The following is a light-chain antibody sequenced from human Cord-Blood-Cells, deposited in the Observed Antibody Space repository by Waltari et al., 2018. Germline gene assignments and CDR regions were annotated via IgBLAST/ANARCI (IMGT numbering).Light chain of an antibody. CDR2: EGS. J-gene: IGLJ1*01. V-gene: IGLV2-23*03. Sequence: QSALTQPASVPGSPGHPRTISRTGTSSDVGSTNLVSWYQQHPGKAPKLMIYEGSKRPSGVSNRFSGSKSGNTASLTISGLQAEDEADYYCCSYAGSSTFVFGTGTKVTVL. CDR3: CSYAGSSTFV. CDR1: SSDVGSTNL.